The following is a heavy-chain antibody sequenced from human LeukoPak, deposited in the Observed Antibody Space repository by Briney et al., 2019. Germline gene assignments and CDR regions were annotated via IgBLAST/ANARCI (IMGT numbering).Heavy chain of an antibody. CDR1: GGSFSGYY. CDR3: ARVSGYGWSQPRTTGPYWYFDL. Sequence: SETLSLTCAVYGGSFSGYYWSWIRQPPGKGLEWIGEINHSGSTNYNPSLKSRVTISVDTSKNQFSLKLSPVTAADTAVYYCARVSGYGWSQPRTTGPYWYFDLWGRGTLVTVSS. CDR2: INHSGST. D-gene: IGHD5-18*01. J-gene: IGHJ2*01. V-gene: IGHV4-34*01.